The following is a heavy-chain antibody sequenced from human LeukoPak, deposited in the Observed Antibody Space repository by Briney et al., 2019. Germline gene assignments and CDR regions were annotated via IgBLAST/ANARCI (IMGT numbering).Heavy chain of an antibody. CDR1: GFTFSSYG. J-gene: IGHJ4*02. Sequence: PGGSLRLSCAASGFTFSSYGMTWVRQAPGKGLEWVSYISSSSSTIYYADSVKGRFTISRDNAKNSLYLQLNSLRVEDTAVYYCAALLPDYWGQGTLVTVSS. V-gene: IGHV3-48*01. CDR3: AALLPDY. CDR2: ISSSSSTI.